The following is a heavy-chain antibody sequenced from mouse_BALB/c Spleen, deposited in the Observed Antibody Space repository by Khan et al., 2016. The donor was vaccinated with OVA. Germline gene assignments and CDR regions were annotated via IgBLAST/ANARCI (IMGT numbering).Heavy chain of an antibody. Sequence: VQLQQSGAELAKPGASVKMSCKTSGYTFTTYWMHWVKQRPGQGLEWIGYINPTSGHTDYNEKFKDKATLSADKSSSTAYMPLSILTSEDSAVYYCTRDIIDYWGQGTTLTVSS. D-gene: IGHD1-3*01. V-gene: IGHV1-7*01. J-gene: IGHJ2*01. CDR2: INPTSGHT. CDR1: GYTFTTYW. CDR3: TRDIIDY.